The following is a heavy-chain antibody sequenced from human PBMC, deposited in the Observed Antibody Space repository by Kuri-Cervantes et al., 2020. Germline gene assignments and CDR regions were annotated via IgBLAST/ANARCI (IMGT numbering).Heavy chain of an antibody. CDR2: ISAYNGNT. CDR1: GYTFTSYG. D-gene: IGHD2-15*01. J-gene: IGHJ3*02. V-gene: IGHV1-18*01. CDR3: ARDLAWVVVAAVWAFDAFDI. Sequence: ASGKVSWKASGYTFTSYGISWVRQAPGQGLEWMGWISAYNGNTNYAQKLQGRVTMTTDTSTSTAYMELRSLRSDDTAVYYCARDLAWVVVAAVWAFDAFDIWGQGTMVTVSS.